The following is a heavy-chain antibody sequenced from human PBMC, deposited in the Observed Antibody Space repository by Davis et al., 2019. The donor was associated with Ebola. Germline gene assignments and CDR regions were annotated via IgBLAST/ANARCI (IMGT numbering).Heavy chain of an antibody. CDR1: GYTFTSYD. V-gene: IGHV1-2*02. Sequence: ASVKVSCKASGYTFTSYDINWVRQATGQGLEWTGWIHPNSGATNYAQTFRGRVTMTRDTSLSTAYMELNSLRRDDTAVYYCAREIWFGANWIDPWGQGTLVTVSS. D-gene: IGHD3-16*01. CDR3: AREIWFGANWIDP. J-gene: IGHJ5*02. CDR2: IHPNSGAT.